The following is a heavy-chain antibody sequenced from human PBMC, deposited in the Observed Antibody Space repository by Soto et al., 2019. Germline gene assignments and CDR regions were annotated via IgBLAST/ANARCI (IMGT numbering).Heavy chain of an antibody. CDR1: GGSISSYY. CDR2: IYYSGTT. J-gene: IGHJ3*02. D-gene: IGHD2-21*02. CDR3: ASTNIVVVTDAFDI. Sequence: SETLSLTCTVSGGSISSYYWSWIRQPPGKGLEWIGYIYYSGTTNYNPSLKSRVTISVDTSKNQFSLKLSSVTAADTEVYYCASTNIVVVTDAFDIWGQGTMVTVSS. V-gene: IGHV4-59*01.